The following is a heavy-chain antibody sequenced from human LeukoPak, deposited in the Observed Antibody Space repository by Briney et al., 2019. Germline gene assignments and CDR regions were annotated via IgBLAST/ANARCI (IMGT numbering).Heavy chain of an antibody. V-gene: IGHV3-30*18. CDR2: ISYDGSNK. CDR1: GFTFSSYG. J-gene: IGHJ6*02. CDR3: AKDLEVGDSSGYYYYYYGMDV. D-gene: IGHD3-22*01. Sequence: GGSLRLSCAASGFTFSSYGMHWVRQAPGKGLEWVAVISYDGSNKYYADSVKGRFTISRDNSKNTLYLQMNSLRAEDTAVYYCAKDLEVGDSSGYYYYYYGMDVWGQGTTVTVSS.